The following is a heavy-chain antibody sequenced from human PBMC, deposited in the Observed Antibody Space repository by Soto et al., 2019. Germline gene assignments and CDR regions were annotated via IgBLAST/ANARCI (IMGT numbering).Heavy chain of an antibody. Sequence: QVHLLQSGAEVKKPGASVKVSCKASGYIFDTYGISWVRQAPGQGLEWLGWITPNNGDTNYAQKVQGRFTVTTDTSTSTAHMQLRNLLSDDTARSYGATAGIGSRGQDY. V-gene: IGHV1-18*01. CDR2: ITPNNGDT. J-gene: IGHJ4*01. D-gene: IGHD6-13*01. CDR3: ATAGIGSRGQDY. CDR1: GYIFDTYG.